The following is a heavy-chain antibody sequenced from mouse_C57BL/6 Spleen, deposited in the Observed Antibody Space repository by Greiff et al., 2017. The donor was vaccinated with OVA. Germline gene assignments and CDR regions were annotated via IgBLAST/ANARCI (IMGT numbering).Heavy chain of an antibody. CDR1: GFTFSSYA. V-gene: IGHV5-9-1*02. D-gene: IGHD2-3*01. J-gene: IGHJ2*01. CDR2: ISSGGDYI. Sequence: EVKLVESGEGLVKPGGSLKLSCAASGFTFSSYAMSWVRQTPEKRLEWVAYISSGGDYIYYADTVKGRFTISRDNARNTLYLQMSSLKSEDTAMYYCTRGSYDSYYPYYFDYWGQGTTLTVSS. CDR3: TRGSYDSYYPYYFDY.